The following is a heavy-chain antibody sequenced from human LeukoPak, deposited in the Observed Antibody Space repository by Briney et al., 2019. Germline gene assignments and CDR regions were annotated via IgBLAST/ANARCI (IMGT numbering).Heavy chain of an antibody. CDR3: AVGGGQQLVRAHY. CDR2: INHRGST. V-gene: IGHV4-34*01. J-gene: IGHJ4*02. Sequence: SETLSLTCAVYDGSFNGSFSGYFWSWIRQPPGKGLEWIGEINHRGSTNYNPSLKSRVTISLDTSKKQFSLTLISVTAADTAVYYCAVGGGQQLVRAHYWGQGTLVTVSS. D-gene: IGHD6-13*01. CDR1: DGSFNGSFSGYF.